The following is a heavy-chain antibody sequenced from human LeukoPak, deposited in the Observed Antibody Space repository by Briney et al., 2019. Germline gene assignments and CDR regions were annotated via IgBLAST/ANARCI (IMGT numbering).Heavy chain of an antibody. CDR1: GFTFSSYW. J-gene: IGHJ4*02. Sequence: GGSLRLSCAASGFTFSSYWMHWVRQAPGRGLVWVSRINSDGSITTYADSVRGRFTISRDNAKSTLYLQMNSLRTGDTAVYYCASSTQISKYADYWGQGALVTVSS. CDR3: ASSTQISKYADY. CDR2: INSDGSIT. D-gene: IGHD2-2*01. V-gene: IGHV3-74*01.